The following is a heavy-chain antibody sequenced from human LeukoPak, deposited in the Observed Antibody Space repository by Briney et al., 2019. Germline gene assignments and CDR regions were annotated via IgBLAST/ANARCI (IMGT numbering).Heavy chain of an antibody. CDR3: AREHNYYDSSGYFDY. CDR2: IWYDGSNK. V-gene: IGHV3-33*08. D-gene: IGHD3-22*01. J-gene: IGHJ4*02. CDR1: GFTFSSYA. Sequence: PGGSLRLSCAASGFTFSSYAMGWVRQAPGKGLEWVAVIWYDGSNKYYADSVKGRFTISRDNSKNTLYLQMNSLRAEDTAVYYCAREHNYYDSSGYFDYWGQGTLVTVSS.